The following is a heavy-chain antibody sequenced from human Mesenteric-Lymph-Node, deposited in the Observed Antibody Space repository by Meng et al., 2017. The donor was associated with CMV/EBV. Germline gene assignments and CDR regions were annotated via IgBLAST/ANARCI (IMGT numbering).Heavy chain of an antibody. V-gene: IGHV1-46*01. D-gene: IGHD3-3*01. J-gene: IGHJ5*02. CDR3: ARDLGKIFGVVLSRSNWFDP. CDR2: VHPRGSET. Sequence: ASVKVSCKASGYTFTNYYIHWVRQAPGQGLEWMGIVHPRGSETSYAQKFQDRVTMTGDTSTSTVYMELSSLRSEDTAVYYCARDLGKIFGVVLSRSNWFDPWGQGTQVTVSS. CDR1: GYTFTNYY.